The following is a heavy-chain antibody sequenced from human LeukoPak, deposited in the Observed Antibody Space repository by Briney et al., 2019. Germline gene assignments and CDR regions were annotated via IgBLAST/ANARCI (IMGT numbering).Heavy chain of an antibody. J-gene: IGHJ4*02. CDR3: ARDTGGGYSCYDC. CDR1: GFTFSSYW. V-gene: IGHV3-7*01. Sequence: GESLKISCAASGFTFSSYWMTWIRQAPGKRLEWVANVKQDGSEKYYVDSVKGRFTISRDNAKNSLYLQMNSLRAEDTAVYYCARDTGGGYSCYDCWGQGTLVTVSS. CDR2: VKQDGSEK. D-gene: IGHD5-18*01.